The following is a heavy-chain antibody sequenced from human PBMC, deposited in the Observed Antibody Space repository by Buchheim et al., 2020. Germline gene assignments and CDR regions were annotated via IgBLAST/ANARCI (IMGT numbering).Heavy chain of an antibody. CDR2: INSDGSNT. CDR3: ARGFYGEYAFDY. D-gene: IGHD4-17*01. Sequence: EVLLVESGGGLVQPGGSLRLSCAASGFTLSRHWMHWVRQGPGKGLLRVSRINSDGSNTKYADIVKGRYTISRDNAKKMLYLQMDSLRAEDTGVYYCARGFYGEYAFDYWGQGTL. J-gene: IGHJ4*02. V-gene: IGHV3-74*03. CDR1: GFTLSRHW.